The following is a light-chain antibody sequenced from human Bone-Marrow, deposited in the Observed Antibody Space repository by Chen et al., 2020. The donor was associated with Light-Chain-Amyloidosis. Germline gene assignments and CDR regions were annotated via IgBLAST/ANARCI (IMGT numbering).Light chain of an antibody. J-gene: IGKJ4*01. Sequence: ELVLIQSPATLSLSPGARATLSCRASQSVSNYLAWYQQKPGQAPRLLIYDASKRATGIPARFSGSGSGTDFTLTISSLEPEDFAVYYCQQRVNWRTFGGGTKVEFK. CDR1: QSVSNY. V-gene: IGKV3-11*01. CDR2: DAS. CDR3: QQRVNWRT.